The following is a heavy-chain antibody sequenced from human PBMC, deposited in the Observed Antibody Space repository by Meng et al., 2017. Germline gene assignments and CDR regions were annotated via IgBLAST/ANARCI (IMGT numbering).Heavy chain of an antibody. CDR3: ARDRSRYLPGMDV. Sequence: GESLKISCAASGFTFSSYWMSWVRQAPGKGLEWVANIKQDGSEKYYVDSVKGRFTISRDNAKNSLYLQMNSLRAEDTAVYYCARDRSRYLPGMDVWGQGTTVTVSS. CDR1: GFTFSSYW. J-gene: IGHJ6*02. CDR2: IKQDGSEK. V-gene: IGHV3-7*01. D-gene: IGHD1-14*01.